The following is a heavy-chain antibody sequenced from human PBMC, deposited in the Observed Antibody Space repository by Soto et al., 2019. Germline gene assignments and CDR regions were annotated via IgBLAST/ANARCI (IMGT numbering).Heavy chain of an antibody. Sequence: SLRLSCAASGFTFDDYAMHWVRQAPGKGLEWVSGISWNSGSIGYADSVKGRFTISRDNAKNSLYLQMNSLRAEDTALYYCAKGTMEVITTEFDYWGQGTLVTVSS. CDR3: AKGTMEVITTEFDY. V-gene: IGHV3-9*01. J-gene: IGHJ4*02. CDR1: GFTFDDYA. D-gene: IGHD3-22*01. CDR2: ISWNSGSI.